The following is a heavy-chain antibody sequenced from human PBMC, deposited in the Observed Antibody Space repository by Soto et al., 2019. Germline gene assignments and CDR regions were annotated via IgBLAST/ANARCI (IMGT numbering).Heavy chain of an antibody. V-gene: IGHV3-30-3*01. CDR3: ARDRARYSSSMLDAFDI. J-gene: IGHJ3*02. CDR2: ISYDGSNK. Sequence: GGSLRLSCAASGFTFSSYAMHWVRQAPGKGLEWVAVISYDGSNKYYADSVKGRFTISRDNSKNTLYLQMNSLRAEDTAVYYCARDRARYSSSMLDAFDIWGQGTMVTVSS. D-gene: IGHD6-6*01. CDR1: GFTFSSYA.